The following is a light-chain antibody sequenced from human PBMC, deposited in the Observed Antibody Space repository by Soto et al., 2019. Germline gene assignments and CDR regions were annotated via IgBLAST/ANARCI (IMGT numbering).Light chain of an antibody. Sequence: EIVLAQSPGTLSVSPGERATLSCWASQSISSNLAWYQQKPGQAPRLLIYGASSRATGIPDRFSGSGSGTDFTLTISRLEPEDFAVYYCQQYGSSLWTFGQGTKVDIK. V-gene: IGKV3-20*01. CDR3: QQYGSSLWT. CDR2: GAS. CDR1: QSISSN. J-gene: IGKJ1*01.